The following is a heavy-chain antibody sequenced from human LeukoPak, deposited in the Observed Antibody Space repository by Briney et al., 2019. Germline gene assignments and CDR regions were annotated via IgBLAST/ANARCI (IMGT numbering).Heavy chain of an antibody. CDR2: ISGSGDNT. Sequence: GGSLRLSCAASGFTFSTYAMNWVCQAPGKGLEWVSAISGSGDNTYYADSVKGRFTISRDNSKSTLYLQMNSLRAEDTAVYYCARDGVFGVIIIPIHYYYYMDVWGKGTTVTVSS. CDR1: GFTFSTYA. J-gene: IGHJ6*03. V-gene: IGHV3-23*01. D-gene: IGHD3-3*01. CDR3: ARDGVFGVIIIPIHYYYYMDV.